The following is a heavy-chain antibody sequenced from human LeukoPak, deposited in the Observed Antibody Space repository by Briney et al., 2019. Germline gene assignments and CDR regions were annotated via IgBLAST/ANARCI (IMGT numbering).Heavy chain of an antibody. CDR1: GYSFTSYW. D-gene: IGHD2-2*01. V-gene: IGHV5-51*01. CDR2: IYPGDSDT. J-gene: IGHJ5*02. Sequence: GESLKISCKGSGYSFTSYWIGWVRQMPGKGLEWMGIIYPGDSDTRYSPSFQGQVTISADKSISTAYLQWSSLKASDTAMYYCARRGGGYCSSTSCYQSWFDPWGQGTLVTVSS. CDR3: ARRGGGYCSSTSCYQSWFDP.